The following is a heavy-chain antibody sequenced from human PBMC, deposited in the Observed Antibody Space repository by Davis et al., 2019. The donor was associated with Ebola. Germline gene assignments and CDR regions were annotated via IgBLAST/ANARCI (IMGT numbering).Heavy chain of an antibody. CDR1: GYTFTSYA. Sequence: ASVKVSCKASGYTFTSYAMHWVRQAPGQRLEWMGWINAGNGNTKYSQKFQGRVTMTTDTSTSTAYMELRSLRSDDTAVYYCARSSGYDYIWGSYRYYYYGMDVWGQGTTVTVSS. CDR2: INAGNGNT. D-gene: IGHD3-16*02. V-gene: IGHV1-3*01. J-gene: IGHJ6*02. CDR3: ARSSGYDYIWGSYRYYYYGMDV.